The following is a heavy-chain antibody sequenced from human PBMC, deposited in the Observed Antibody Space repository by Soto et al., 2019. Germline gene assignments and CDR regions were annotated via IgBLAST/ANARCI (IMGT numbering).Heavy chain of an antibody. V-gene: IGHV3-23*01. CDR2: IRGSDDGT. D-gene: IGHD2-15*01. Sequence: GGSLRLSCAASGFTLSTYAMSWVRQAPGKGLEWVSNIRGSDDGTNYADSVTGRFTISRDNSKNTLYMQMNSLRAEDTAVYYCARDQADIVVGTTLYYYYGMDVWGQGPTVTVSS. CDR3: ARDQADIVVGTTLYYYYGMDV. J-gene: IGHJ6*02. CDR1: GFTLSTYA.